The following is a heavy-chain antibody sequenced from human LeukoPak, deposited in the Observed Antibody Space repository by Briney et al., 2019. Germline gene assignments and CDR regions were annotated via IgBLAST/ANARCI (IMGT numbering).Heavy chain of an antibody. D-gene: IGHD3-10*01. CDR1: GGSISSSSYY. Sequence: SETLSLTCTVSGGSISSSSYYWSWIRQPPGKGLEWIGYIYYSGSTNYNPSLKSRVTISVDTSKNQFSLKLSSVTAADTAVYYCARARDYYYGSGSYYTPDAFDIWGQGTMVTVSS. CDR3: ARARDYYYGSGSYYTPDAFDI. CDR2: IYYSGST. V-gene: IGHV4-61*01. J-gene: IGHJ3*02.